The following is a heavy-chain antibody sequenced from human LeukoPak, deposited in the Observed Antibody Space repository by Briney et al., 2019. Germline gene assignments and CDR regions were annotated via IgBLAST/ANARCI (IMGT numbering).Heavy chain of an antibody. D-gene: IGHD3-22*01. V-gene: IGHV4-39*07. Sequence: SETLSLTCTVSAGSISSSSYYWGWIRQPPGKGLEWIGSIYYSGSTYYNPSLKSRVTISVDTSKNQFSLKLSSVTAADTAVYYCARLNYYDSSGTHYWGQGTLVTVSS. CDR3: ARLNYYDSSGTHY. CDR1: AGSISSSSYY. J-gene: IGHJ4*02. CDR2: IYYSGST.